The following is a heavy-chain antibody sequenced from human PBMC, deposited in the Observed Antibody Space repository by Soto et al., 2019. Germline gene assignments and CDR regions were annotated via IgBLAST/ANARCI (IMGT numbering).Heavy chain of an antibody. J-gene: IGHJ4*02. D-gene: IGHD2-2*01. V-gene: IGHV3-33*01. CDR3: GFYCSSVSCPEGFY. Sequence: GGSLRLSCAASGFTFSNYGMHWVRQAPGKGLEWVAVIWYDGSNEYYGDSVKGRFTISRDNSKNTLYLQMNYLRAEDTAVYYCGFYCSSVSCPEGFYWGQGTLVTVSS. CDR2: IWYDGSNE. CDR1: GFTFSNYG.